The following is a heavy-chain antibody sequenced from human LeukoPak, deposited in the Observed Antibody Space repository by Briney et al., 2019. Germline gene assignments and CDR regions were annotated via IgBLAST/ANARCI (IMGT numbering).Heavy chain of an antibody. CDR1: GYTFTGYY. V-gene: IGHV1-2*02. D-gene: IGHD1-26*01. J-gene: IGHJ4*02. CDR2: INPNSGVT. Sequence: GASVKVSCKASGYTFTGYYIHWVRQAPGQGLEWVGWINPNSGVTNYAQKFQGRVSMTRDTSISTAYRELSRLRSDDTAVYYCARSYSGDSGWYFDYWGQGTLVTVSS. CDR3: ARSYSGDSGWYFDY.